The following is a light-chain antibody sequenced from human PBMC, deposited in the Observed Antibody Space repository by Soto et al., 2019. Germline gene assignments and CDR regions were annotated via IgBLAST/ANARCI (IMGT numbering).Light chain of an antibody. Sequence: EIGMTQSPSTLSVSPGERAILSCRASQSVSTFLAWFQQKPGQPPRLLIYNASNRTTGIPARFSGSGSGTDFTLTISSLEPEDFAVYYCQQRGDWPPITFGRGTRLEIK. V-gene: IGKV3-11*01. J-gene: IGKJ5*01. CDR1: QSVSTF. CDR2: NAS. CDR3: QQRGDWPPIT.